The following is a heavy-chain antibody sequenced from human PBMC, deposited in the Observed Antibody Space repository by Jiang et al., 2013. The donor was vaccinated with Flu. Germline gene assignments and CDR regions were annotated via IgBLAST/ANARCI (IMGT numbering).Heavy chain of an antibody. Sequence: GAEVKKPGASVKVSCKASGYTFTGYYMNWVRQAPGQGLEWMGWINPNSGDTNYAQKFQGRVTMTRDTSISTAYMELSRLRSDDTAVYYCARDSFDTSGYYYPSLGYWGQGTLVPVSS. CDR3: ARDSFDTSGYYYPSLGY. J-gene: IGHJ4*02. V-gene: IGHV1-2*02. CDR2: INPNSGDT. D-gene: IGHD3-22*01. CDR1: GYTFTGYY.